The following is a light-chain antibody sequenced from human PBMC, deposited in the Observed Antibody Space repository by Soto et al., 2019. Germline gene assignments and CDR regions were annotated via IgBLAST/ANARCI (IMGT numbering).Light chain of an antibody. CDR2: GNN. V-gene: IGLV1-40*01. Sequence: QSVLTQPPSVSGAPGQRVTISCTGSSSNIGAGYDVHWYQQLPGTAPKLLIYGNNNRPSGVPARLFGSKSGTSASLAITGLQAEDEADYYCQSYDSSLSGHVVFGGGTKLTVL. J-gene: IGLJ2*01. CDR3: QSYDSSLSGHVV. CDR1: SSNIGAGYD.